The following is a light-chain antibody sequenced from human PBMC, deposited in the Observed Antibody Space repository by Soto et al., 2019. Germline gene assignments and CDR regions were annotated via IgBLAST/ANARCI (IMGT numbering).Light chain of an antibody. CDR2: DAS. V-gene: IGKV3D-20*02. CDR1: QSISTNH. J-gene: IGKJ5*01. CDR3: QQRSNWST. Sequence: ETVLTLSPGTLALSAGKRAPLSCRPSQSISTNHLVWYQQRPGQAPRLLIYDASRRASGIPDRFSGSGSGTDYTLTISSLEPEDFAVYYCQQRSNWSTFGQGTRLDI.